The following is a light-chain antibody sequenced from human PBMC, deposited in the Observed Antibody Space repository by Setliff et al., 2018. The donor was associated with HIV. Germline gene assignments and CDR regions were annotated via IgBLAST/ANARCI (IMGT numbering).Light chain of an antibody. Sequence: SYELTQPPSASVAPGKTAEVTCGGYNIASESVHWYQQKPGQAPVLVIYYDSDRPSGIPERFSGSNSGNTATLTIRRVGAGDEADYYCQVWDSVTDQYVFGSGTKVTVL. J-gene: IGLJ1*01. CDR2: YDS. CDR3: QVWDSVTDQYV. V-gene: IGLV3-21*04. CDR1: NIASES.